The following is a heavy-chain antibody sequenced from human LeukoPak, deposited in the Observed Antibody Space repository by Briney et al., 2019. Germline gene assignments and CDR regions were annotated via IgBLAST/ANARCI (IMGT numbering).Heavy chain of an antibody. CDR3: ARDPVVVVAATGLDY. CDR1: GGTFSSYA. D-gene: IGHD2-15*01. J-gene: IGHJ4*02. Sequence: SVKVSCNASGGTFSSYAISWVRQAPGQGLEWMGRIIPIFGTANYAQKFQGRVTITTDESTSTAYMELSSLRSEDTAVYYCARDPVVVVAATGLDYWGQGTLVTVSS. V-gene: IGHV1-69*05. CDR2: IIPIFGTA.